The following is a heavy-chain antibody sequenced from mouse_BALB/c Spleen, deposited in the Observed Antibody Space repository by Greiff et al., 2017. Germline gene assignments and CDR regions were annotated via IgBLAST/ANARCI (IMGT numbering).Heavy chain of an antibody. J-gene: IGHJ3*01. D-gene: IGHD1-1*01. CDR3: ARDRGYYGSSLAY. CDR2: ISSGGSYT. V-gene: IGHV5-9-4*01. Sequence: EVKLMESGGGLVKPGGSLKLSCAASGFTFSSYAMSWVRQSPEKRLEWVAEISSGGSYTYYPDTVTGRFTISRDNAKNTLYLEMSSLRSEDTAMYYCARDRGYYGSSLAYWGQGTLVTVSA. CDR1: GFTFSSYA.